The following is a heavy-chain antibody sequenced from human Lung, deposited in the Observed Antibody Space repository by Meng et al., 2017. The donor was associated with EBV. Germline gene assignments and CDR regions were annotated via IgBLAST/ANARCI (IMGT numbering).Heavy chain of an antibody. J-gene: IGHJ4*02. Sequence: QLQASGPGRVKPSGTLSLTCAVYGGSFSGYYWSWIRQPPGKGLEWIGEINHSGSTNYNPSLKSRVTISVDTSKNQFSLKLSSVTAADTAVYYCARDSDSAYSLGYWGQGTLVTVSS. CDR3: ARDSDSAYSLGY. CDR1: GGSFSGYY. D-gene: IGHD2-21*01. V-gene: IGHV4-34*09. CDR2: INHSGST.